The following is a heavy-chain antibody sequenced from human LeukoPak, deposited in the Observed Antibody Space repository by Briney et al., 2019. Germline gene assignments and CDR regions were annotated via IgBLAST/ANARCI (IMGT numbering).Heavy chain of an antibody. D-gene: IGHD6-13*01. V-gene: IGHV4-59*10. J-gene: IGHJ5*02. CDR1: GGSISSYY. CDR2: IYTSGST. CDR3: ARRAAAGPVHP. Sequence: SETLSLTCAVYGGSISSYYWSWIRQPAGKGLEWIGRIYTSGSTNYNPSLKSRVTMSVDTSKNQFSLKLSSVTAADTAVYYCARRAAAGPVHPLGQGTLVTVSS.